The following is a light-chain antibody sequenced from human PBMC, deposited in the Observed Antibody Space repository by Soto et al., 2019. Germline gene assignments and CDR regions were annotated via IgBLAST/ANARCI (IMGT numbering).Light chain of an antibody. J-gene: IGKJ1*01. V-gene: IGKV1-5*03. Sequence: DIQMTQSPSTLSASVGDRVTITCRASQSISNWLAWYQQKPGKAPKLLIFKASTLESGVPSRFSGSGSGTEFTLNIISLQPDDFATYHCQQYDTYPRTFGQGTQVDIK. CDR1: QSISNW. CDR3: QQYDTYPRT. CDR2: KAS.